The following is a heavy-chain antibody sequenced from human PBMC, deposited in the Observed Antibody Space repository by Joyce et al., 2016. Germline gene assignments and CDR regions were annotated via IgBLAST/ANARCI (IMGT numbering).Heavy chain of an antibody. CDR1: FV. CDR3: ARLPDCGSDVCHDTAY. Sequence: FVMHWVRQAQGKGLEWVAVISSDGTDKDYVDSVKGRFTIYRDNSKNTLFLQMKSLRIEDTAVYYCARLPDCGSDVCHDTAYWGQGTLVAVSS. CDR2: ISSDGTDK. J-gene: IGHJ4*02. D-gene: IGHD2-21*01. V-gene: IGHV3-30*19.